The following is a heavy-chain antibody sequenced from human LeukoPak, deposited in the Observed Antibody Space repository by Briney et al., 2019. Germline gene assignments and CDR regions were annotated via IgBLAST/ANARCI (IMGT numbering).Heavy chain of an antibody. CDR1: VFTFSSYW. CDR2: INSDGSST. J-gene: IGHJ4*02. V-gene: IGHV3-74*01. Sequence: PGGSLRLSCAASVFTFSSYWMHWVRQAPGKGLVWVSRINSDGSSTTYADSVRGRFTISRDNSKNTLYLQMNSLRAADTAVYYCARDWPEGYDILTGYYYSYFDYWGQGTLVTVSS. D-gene: IGHD3-9*01. CDR3: ARDWPEGYDILTGYYYSYFDY.